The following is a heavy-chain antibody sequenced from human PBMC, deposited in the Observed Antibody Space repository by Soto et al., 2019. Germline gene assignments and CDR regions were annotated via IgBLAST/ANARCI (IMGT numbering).Heavy chain of an antibody. CDR2: VYYTGTT. Sequence: SETLSRNCDVFGSSIMTYYWSWIRQPPGKGLEWIGYVYYTGTTNYNPSLESRVTISVDTSKNQFSLKLSSVTAADTAVYYCARGSSGDKVDYWGQGILVTVS. V-gene: IGHV4-59*01. CDR1: GSSIMTYY. CDR3: ARGSSGDKVDY. J-gene: IGHJ4*02. D-gene: IGHD3-10*01.